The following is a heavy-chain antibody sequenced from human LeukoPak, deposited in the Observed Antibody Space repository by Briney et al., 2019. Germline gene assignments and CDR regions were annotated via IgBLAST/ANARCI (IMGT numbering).Heavy chain of an antibody. CDR1: GFTFSRHW. CDR2: ISGSGGST. V-gene: IGHV3-23*01. D-gene: IGHD3-16*01. Sequence: GGSLRLSCAASGFTFSRHWMDWVRQAPGKGLEWVSAISGSGGSTYYADSVKGRFTISRDNSKNTLYLQMNSLRAEDTAVYYCAKGPLEDGGDYWGQGTLVTVSS. J-gene: IGHJ4*02. CDR3: AKGPLEDGGDY.